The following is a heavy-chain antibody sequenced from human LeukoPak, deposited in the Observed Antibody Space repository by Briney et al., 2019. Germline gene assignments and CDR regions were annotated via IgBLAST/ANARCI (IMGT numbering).Heavy chain of an antibody. CDR3: ARVVIPGDYYYYYYMDV. V-gene: IGHV1-2*02. CDR2: INPNSGGT. D-gene: IGHD3-22*01. Sequence: GASVKVACKASGYTFTGYYMHWVRRAPGQGLEWMGWINPNSGGTNYAQKFQGRVTMTRDTSTSTAYMELSRLRSDDTAVYYCARVVIPGDYYYYYYMDVWGKGTTVTVSS. CDR1: GYTFTGYY. J-gene: IGHJ6*03.